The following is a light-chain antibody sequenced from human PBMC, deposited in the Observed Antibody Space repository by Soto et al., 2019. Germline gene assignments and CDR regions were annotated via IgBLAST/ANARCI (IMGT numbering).Light chain of an antibody. CDR1: QSVSSSY. Sequence: EIVLTQSPGTLSLSPGERATLSCRASQSVSSSYLAWYPQKPGQAPRLLIYGASSRATGIPDRFSGSGSGTDFTLTISRLEPDDFAVYYCQQYGSSSLTFGGGTKV. J-gene: IGKJ4*01. CDR3: QQYGSSSLT. CDR2: GAS. V-gene: IGKV3-20*01.